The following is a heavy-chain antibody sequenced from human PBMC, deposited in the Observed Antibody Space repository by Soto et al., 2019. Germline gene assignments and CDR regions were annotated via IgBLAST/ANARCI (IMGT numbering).Heavy chain of an antibody. CDR2: ISGRGGST. D-gene: IGHD3-9*01. CDR3: GIRDCSTVSAFLRNRSPDL. J-gene: IGHJ2*01. V-gene: IGHV3-23*01. Sequence: QPPGQGLQWVSAISGRGGSTYYADSVKGRFTISRHNSKNTLYLQMNSLRCEVFSQAEDGIRDCSTVSAFLRNRSPDL.